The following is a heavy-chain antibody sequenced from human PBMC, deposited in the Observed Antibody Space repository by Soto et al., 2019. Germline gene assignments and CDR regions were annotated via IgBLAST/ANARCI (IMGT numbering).Heavy chain of an antibody. D-gene: IGHD1-26*01. CDR1: GFRFSTYA. CDR2: ISGDGGST. V-gene: IGHV3-23*01. Sequence: GGSLRLSCAASGFRFSTYAMSWVRQPPGKGLEWVSSISGDGGSTYYADSVKGRFTISRDNSQNTLYLQMNSLRAEDTAVFYCAGDPGRYYHYWGQGAVVTVSS. CDR3: AGDPGRYYHY. J-gene: IGHJ4*02.